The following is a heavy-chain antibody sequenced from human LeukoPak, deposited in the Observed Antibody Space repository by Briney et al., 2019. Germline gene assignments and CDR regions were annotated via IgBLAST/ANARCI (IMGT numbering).Heavy chain of an antibody. CDR2: INAGNGNT. D-gene: IGHD2-15*01. J-gene: IGHJ4*02. Sequence: EASVKVSCKASGYTFTSYAMHWVRQAPGQRPEWMGWINAGNGNTKYSQKFQGRVTITRDTSASTAYMELSSLRSEDTAVYYCARLCSGGSCYYYFDYWGQGTLVTVSS. CDR3: ARLCSGGSCYYYFDY. CDR1: GYTFTSYA. V-gene: IGHV1-3*01.